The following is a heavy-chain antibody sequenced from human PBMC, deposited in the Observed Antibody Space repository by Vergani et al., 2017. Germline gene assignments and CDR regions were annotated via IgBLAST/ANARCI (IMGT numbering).Heavy chain of an antibody. CDR1: GFALNRHT. D-gene: IGHD3-3*01. CDR2: ISFDGTNE. CDR3: VRFSRPYYDFWSGYYVTDYYYMDV. J-gene: IGHJ6*03. V-gene: IGHV3-30-3*01. Sequence: QVQLVESGGGVVQPGTSLRLSCVVSGFALNRHTMYWVRQAPGKGLEWVVGISFDGTNEYYPDLVKGRFTISRDIAKNTLYLQVRSLRLEDTGVYHCVRFSRPYYDFWSGYYVTDYYYMDVWGKGTTVTVSS.